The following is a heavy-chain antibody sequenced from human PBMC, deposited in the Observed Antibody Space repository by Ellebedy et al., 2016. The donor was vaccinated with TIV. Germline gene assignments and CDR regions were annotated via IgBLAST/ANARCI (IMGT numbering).Heavy chain of an antibody. V-gene: IGHV3-11*05. CDR1: GFTFSDYY. CDR2: ISSSSSYT. J-gene: IGHJ6*03. D-gene: IGHD3-3*01. CDR3: ARGSHYDFWSGPPPLYYMDV. Sequence: GGSLRLXXAASGFTFSDYYMSWIRQAPGKGLEWVSYISSSSSYTNYADSVKGRFTISRDNAKNSLYLQMNSLKTEDTAVYYCARGSHYDFWSGPPPLYYMDVWGKGTTVTVSS.